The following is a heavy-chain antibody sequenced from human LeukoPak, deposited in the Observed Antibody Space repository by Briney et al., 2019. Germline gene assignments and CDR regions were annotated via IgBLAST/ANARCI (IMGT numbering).Heavy chain of an antibody. J-gene: IGHJ4*02. CDR1: GFTFSSYS. CDR2: ISSSSSYI. D-gene: IGHD3-9*01. V-gene: IGHV3-21*01. Sequence: GGSLRLSCAASGFTFSSYSMKWVRQAPGKGLEWVSSISSSSSYIYYADSVKGRFTISRDNAKNSLYLQMNSLRAEDTAVYYCARDYYDILTGYSSMDYWGQGTLVTVSS. CDR3: ARDYYDILTGYSSMDY.